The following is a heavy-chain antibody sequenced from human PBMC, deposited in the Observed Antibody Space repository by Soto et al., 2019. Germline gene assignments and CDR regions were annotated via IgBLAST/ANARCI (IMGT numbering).Heavy chain of an antibody. J-gene: IGHJ3*02. D-gene: IGHD7-27*01. CDR3: ATPTGGFEALEI. CDR2: ISGSGGST. Sequence: EVQLLESGGGLVQPGGSLRLSCAASGFTFSNFAMNWVRQAPGKGLEWVSTISGSGGSTYYADSVKGRFTISRDNSKKTLYLQICSLRVVDTAAYYWATPTGGFEALEIWGQGTMVTVSS. CDR1: GFTFSNFA. V-gene: IGHV3-23*01.